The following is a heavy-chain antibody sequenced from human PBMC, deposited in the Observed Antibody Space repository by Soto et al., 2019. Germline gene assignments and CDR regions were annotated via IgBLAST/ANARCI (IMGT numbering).Heavy chain of an antibody. Sequence: GSLRLSCAASGFTFSIYAMSWVRQAPGEGLEWVSTISGSGGSTYYADSVKGRFTISRDNSKNTLYLQMNSLRAEDTAVYYCAKGSGYYDYWGQGTLVTVSS. CDR1: GFTFSIYA. V-gene: IGHV3-23*01. CDR3: AKGSGYYDY. D-gene: IGHD3-22*01. CDR2: ISGSGGST. J-gene: IGHJ4*02.